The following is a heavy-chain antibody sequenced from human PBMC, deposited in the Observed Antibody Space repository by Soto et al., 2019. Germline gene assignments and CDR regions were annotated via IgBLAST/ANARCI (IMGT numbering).Heavy chain of an antibody. CDR3: ARDTIYDFCLGRGTDYYYSGMDV. Sequence: PSETLSLTCTVSGGSVSSGSYYWSWIRQPPGKGLEWIGYIYYSGSTNYNPSLKSRVTISVDTSKNQFSLKLSSVTAADTAVYYCARDTIYDFCLGRGTDYYYSGMDVWGQGTTVTVSS. CDR1: GGSVSSGSYY. CDR2: IYYSGST. D-gene: IGHD3-3*01. J-gene: IGHJ6*02. V-gene: IGHV4-61*01.